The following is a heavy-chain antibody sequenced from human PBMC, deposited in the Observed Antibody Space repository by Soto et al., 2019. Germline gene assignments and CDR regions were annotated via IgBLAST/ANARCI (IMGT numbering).Heavy chain of an antibody. D-gene: IGHD4-4*01. CDR1: GYKFTDYY. CDR2: INPNSGDT. CDR3: AIQSNSAYYCFDN. Sequence: ASLKVSCKTSGYKFTDYYIHWVRQAPGQGPEWMGWINPNSGDTNYAQKFQGWVTMTRDTSIGTAYMELSRLRSDDTAIYYCAIQSNSAYYCFDNWGQGTPVTVSS. V-gene: IGHV1-2*04. J-gene: IGHJ4*02.